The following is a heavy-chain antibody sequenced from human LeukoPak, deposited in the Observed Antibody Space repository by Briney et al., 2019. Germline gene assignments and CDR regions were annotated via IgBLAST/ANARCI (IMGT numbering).Heavy chain of an antibody. J-gene: IGHJ3*02. CDR1: GYTLTELS. Sequence: ASVKVSCKVSGYTLTELSMHWVRQAPGKGLEWMGGFDPEDGETIYAQKFQGRVTITRNTSISTAYMELSSLRSEDTAVYYCARGRLSSPDAFDIWGQGTMVTVSS. V-gene: IGHV1-24*01. D-gene: IGHD6-13*01. CDR2: FDPEDGET. CDR3: ARGRLSSPDAFDI.